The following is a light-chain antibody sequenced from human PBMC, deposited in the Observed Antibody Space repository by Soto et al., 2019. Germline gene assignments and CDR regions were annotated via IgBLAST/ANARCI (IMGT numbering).Light chain of an antibody. V-gene: IGKV1-5*03. CDR2: KAS. CDR3: QQYNTYPLT. Sequence: DIQMTQFPSTLSASVGARSTTICGAGQSISTGWDWYKQKPGKAPKLLIYKASSLEGGVPSRFSGSGSGTEFNITISSLQPDDFATYYCQQYNTYPLTFGGGTTVDIE. CDR1: QSISTG. J-gene: IGKJ4*01.